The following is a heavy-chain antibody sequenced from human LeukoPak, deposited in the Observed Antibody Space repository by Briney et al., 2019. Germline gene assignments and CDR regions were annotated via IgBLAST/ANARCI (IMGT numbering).Heavy chain of an antibody. CDR1: GFTFSSYS. J-gene: IGHJ4*02. Sequence: GGSLRLSCAAYGFTFSSYSMNWVRQAPGKGLEWVSSISSSSSYIYYADSVKGRFTISRDNAKNSLYLQMNSLRAEDTAVYYCARGYCSSTSCYGPFDYWGQGTLVTVSS. V-gene: IGHV3-21*01. CDR3: ARGYCSSTSCYGPFDY. CDR2: ISSSSSYI. D-gene: IGHD2-2*01.